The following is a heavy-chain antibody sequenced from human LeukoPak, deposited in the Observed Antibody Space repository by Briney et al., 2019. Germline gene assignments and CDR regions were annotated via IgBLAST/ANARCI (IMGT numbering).Heavy chain of an antibody. CDR1: GFSFSSYG. D-gene: IGHD2-2*01. V-gene: IGHV3-23*05. CDR2: INSVGRT. Sequence: PGGSLRLSCAASGFSFSSYGMTWVRQAPGKGLEWVSTINSVGRTYYADSVKGRFTISGDNSRNTLFLQMNSLRAEDTAVYYCAHGAMYQLDYWGQGTLVTVSP. CDR3: AHGAMYQLDY. J-gene: IGHJ4*02.